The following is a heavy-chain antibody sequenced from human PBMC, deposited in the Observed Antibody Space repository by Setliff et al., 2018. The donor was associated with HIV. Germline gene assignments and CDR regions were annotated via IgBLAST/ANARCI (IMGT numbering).Heavy chain of an antibody. CDR1: GGSFSGYY. CDR3: ARVQLGYYDSSGHSDY. D-gene: IGHD3-22*01. J-gene: IGHJ4*02. CDR2: INHSGST. V-gene: IGHV4-34*01. Sequence: SETLSLTCAVYGGSFSGYYWSWIRQPPGKGLEWIGEINHSGSTNYNPSLKSRVTISVDTSKNQFSLKLSSVTAADTAVYYCARVQLGYYDSSGHSDYWGQGTLVTVSS.